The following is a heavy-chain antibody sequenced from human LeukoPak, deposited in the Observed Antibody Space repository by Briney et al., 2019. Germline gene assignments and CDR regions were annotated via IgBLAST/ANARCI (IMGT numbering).Heavy chain of an antibody. CDR1: GYTFTSYG. V-gene: IGHV1-18*01. CDR3: ARLWFGEFTSHYYYYYGMDV. Sequence: GASVKVSCKASGYTFTSYGISWVRQAPGQGLEWMGWISAYNGNTNYAQKLQGRVTMTTDTSTSTAYMELRSLRSDDTAVYYCARLWFGEFTSHYYYYYGMDVWGQGTTVTVSS. J-gene: IGHJ6*02. D-gene: IGHD3-10*01. CDR2: ISAYNGNT.